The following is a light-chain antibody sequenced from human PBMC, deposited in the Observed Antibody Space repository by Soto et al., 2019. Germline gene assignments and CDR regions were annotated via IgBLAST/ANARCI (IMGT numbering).Light chain of an antibody. J-gene: IGKJ3*01. V-gene: IGKV1-39*01. Sequence: DIQMTQSPSSLSASVGDRVNITCRASQSISSYLNWYQQKPGKAPKLLIYAASSLQSGVPSRFSGSGSGTDFTLTISSLQPEEFATYYCQQSYSTPCTFGPGTKVDIK. CDR2: AAS. CDR1: QSISSY. CDR3: QQSYSTPCT.